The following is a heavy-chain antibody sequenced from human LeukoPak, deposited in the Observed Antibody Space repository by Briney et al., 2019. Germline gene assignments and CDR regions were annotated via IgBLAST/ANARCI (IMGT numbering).Heavy chain of an antibody. Sequence: PGGSLRLSCTASGFTFSSYSLNWVRQAPGKGLEWVSSVSTGSNYIYYADSVKGRFTISRDNDKNSLYLQMNSLRVEDTAVYYCARGSSGWYGYYFDYWGQGTLVTVSS. J-gene: IGHJ4*02. CDR3: ARGSSGWYGYYFDY. D-gene: IGHD6-19*01. CDR1: GFTFSSYS. CDR2: VSTGSNYI. V-gene: IGHV3-21*01.